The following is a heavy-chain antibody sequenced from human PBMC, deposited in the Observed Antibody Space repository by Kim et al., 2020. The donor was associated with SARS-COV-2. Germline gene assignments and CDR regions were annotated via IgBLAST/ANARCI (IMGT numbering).Heavy chain of an antibody. D-gene: IGHD1-26*01. CDR2: ITYDGSNK. CDR3: ARDRGELPLRDY. J-gene: IGHJ4*01. CDR1: GFTFSSYA. V-gene: IGHV3-30-3*01. Sequence: GGSLRLSCAASGFTFSSYAMHWVRQAPGKGLEYVSVITYDGSNKYYADSVKGRFTISRDNSKNKLYLQMNSLRAEDTAVYYCARDRGELPLRDY.